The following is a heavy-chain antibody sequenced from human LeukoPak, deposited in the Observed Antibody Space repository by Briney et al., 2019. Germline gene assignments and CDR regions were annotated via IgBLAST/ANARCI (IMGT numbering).Heavy chain of an antibody. V-gene: IGHV4-61*08. J-gene: IGHJ4*02. CDR1: GGSISSGGYY. Sequence: SETLSLTCTVSGGSISSGGYYWSWIRQHPGKGLEWIGSISYSGSTKYNPSLKSRVTISVVTSKSQFSLKLSSVTAADTAVYYCARASGYGSGTYYTDYWGQGTLVTVSS. CDR2: ISYSGST. CDR3: ARASGYGSGTYYTDY. D-gene: IGHD3-10*01.